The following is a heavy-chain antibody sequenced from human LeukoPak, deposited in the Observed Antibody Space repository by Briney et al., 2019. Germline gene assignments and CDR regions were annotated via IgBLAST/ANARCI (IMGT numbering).Heavy chain of an antibody. CDR2: INTNTGNP. Sequence: GASVKVSCQASGYTFTSFDINWVRQAPGQGLEWMGWINTNTGNPTYAQGFTGRFVFPLDTSVSTAYLQISSLKAEDTAVYYCARAVWKGWEHTGLHYSSWYFDLWGRGTLVTVSS. D-gene: IGHD1-26*01. CDR1: GYTFTSFD. V-gene: IGHV7-4-1*02. CDR3: ARAVWKGWEHTGLHYSSWYFDL. J-gene: IGHJ2*01.